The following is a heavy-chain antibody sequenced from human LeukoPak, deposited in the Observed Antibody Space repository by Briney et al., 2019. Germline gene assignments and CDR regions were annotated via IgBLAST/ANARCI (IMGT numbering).Heavy chain of an antibody. J-gene: IGHJ3*01. V-gene: IGHV4-4*02. Sequence: SGTLSLTCAVSGGSISSSNWWSWVRQPPGKGLEWIGEIYHSGSTNYNPSLKSRVTISVDKSKNQFSLKLSSVTAADTAVYYCARLLAGEYDPFDVWGQGTLVTVSS. CDR3: ARLLAGEYDPFDV. CDR1: GGSISSSNW. D-gene: IGHD3-10*01. CDR2: IYHSGST.